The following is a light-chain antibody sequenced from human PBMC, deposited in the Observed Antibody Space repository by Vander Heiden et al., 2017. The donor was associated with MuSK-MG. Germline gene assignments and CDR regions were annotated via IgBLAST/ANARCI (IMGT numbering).Light chain of an antibody. CDR1: SSDVGGYNY. CDR2: DVS. V-gene: IGLV2-14*01. Sequence: PALTQLASVSGSPGRSITISCTGTSSDVGGYNYVSWYQQHPGKAPKLMIYDVSYRPSGVSNRFSGSKSGNTASLIISGLQAEDEADYYCSSYTSTITLVFGGGTKLTVL. CDR3: SSYTSTITLV. J-gene: IGLJ3*02.